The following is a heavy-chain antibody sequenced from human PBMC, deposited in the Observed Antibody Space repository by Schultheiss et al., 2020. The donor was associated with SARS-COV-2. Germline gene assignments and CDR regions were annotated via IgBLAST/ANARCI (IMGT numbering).Heavy chain of an antibody. V-gene: IGHV3-23*01. CDR3: AKSRGYDIPFGMDV. CDR2: ISGSGDST. D-gene: IGHD3-9*01. CDR1: GFTFSSYG. J-gene: IGHJ6*02. Sequence: GGSLRLSCAASGFTFSSYGMHWVRQAPGKGLEWVSTISGSGDSTHYADSVKGRFTISRDNAKNSLYLQMNSLRAEDTAVYYCAKSRGYDIPFGMDVWGQGTTVTVSS.